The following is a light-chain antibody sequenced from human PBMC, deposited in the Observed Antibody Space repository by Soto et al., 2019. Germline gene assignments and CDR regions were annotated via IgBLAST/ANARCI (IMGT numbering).Light chain of an antibody. Sequence: DIQMTQSPSSLSASVGDRVTITCRASQSISGYLNWYQHKPGKAPKLLIYAASSLQTGVPSRFSGSRSGTDFALTISRLQRDDFATYYCQQTDSFPRTFGQGTKVEMK. CDR1: QSISGY. V-gene: IGKV1-39*01. CDR3: QQTDSFPRT. CDR2: AAS. J-gene: IGKJ1*01.